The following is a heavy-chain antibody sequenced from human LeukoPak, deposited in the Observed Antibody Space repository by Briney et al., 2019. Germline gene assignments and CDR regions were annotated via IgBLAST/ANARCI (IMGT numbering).Heavy chain of an antibody. D-gene: IGHD6-13*01. J-gene: IGHJ3*02. CDR1: GFTFSFYG. CDR3: ARWGISAAHDAFDM. CDR2: IWSHGNEK. Sequence: GRSLRLPCAASGFTFSFYGMHWVRQAPGKGLKWVAVIWSHGNEKYYADSVEGRFTVSRDNSKNTLYLQMNSLRDEDTAVYYCARWGISAAHDAFDMWGQGTMVTASS. V-gene: IGHV3-33*01.